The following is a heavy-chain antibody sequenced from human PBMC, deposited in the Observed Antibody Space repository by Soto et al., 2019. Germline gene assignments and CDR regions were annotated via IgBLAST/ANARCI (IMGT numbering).Heavy chain of an antibody. Sequence: QVQLVESGGGVVQPGRSLRLSCETSGFSFSVYGMHWVRQAPGKGLEWVAVIWYDASKQFYAASVEGRFTISRDNSKALLSLQINSLRAEDTAVFFCAAWAEGATEVHWGQGTLVTLSS. CDR3: AAWAEGATEVH. D-gene: IGHD2-15*01. V-gene: IGHV3-33*01. J-gene: IGHJ4*02. CDR1: GFSFSVYG. CDR2: IWYDASKQ.